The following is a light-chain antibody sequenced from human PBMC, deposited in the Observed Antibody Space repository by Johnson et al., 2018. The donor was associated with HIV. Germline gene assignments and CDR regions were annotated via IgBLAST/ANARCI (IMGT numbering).Light chain of an antibody. CDR3: GTWDSSLTLYV. CDR1: SSNIGKNY. CDR2: ENN. Sequence: QSVLSQPPSVSAAPGQKVIISCSGSSSNIGKNYVSWYQQVPGTAPKLLIYENNKRPSGIPDRFSGSKSGTSATLGITGLQTGDEADYYCGTWDSSLTLYVFGTGTKVTVL. J-gene: IGLJ1*01. V-gene: IGLV1-51*02.